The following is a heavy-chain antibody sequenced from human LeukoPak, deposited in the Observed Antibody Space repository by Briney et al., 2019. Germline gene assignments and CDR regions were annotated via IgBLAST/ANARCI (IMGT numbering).Heavy chain of an antibody. J-gene: IGHJ4*02. Sequence: GGPLRLSCAASGFTFSSYAMSWVRQAPGKGLEWVSAISGSGGTTYFADSVKGRFTISRDNSKNTLYLQMNSLRAEDTAVYYCAKENSFYDFDYFDYWGQGTLVTVPS. CDR1: GFTFSSYA. V-gene: IGHV3-23*01. CDR2: ISGSGGTT. D-gene: IGHD2/OR15-2a*01. CDR3: AKENSFYDFDYFDY.